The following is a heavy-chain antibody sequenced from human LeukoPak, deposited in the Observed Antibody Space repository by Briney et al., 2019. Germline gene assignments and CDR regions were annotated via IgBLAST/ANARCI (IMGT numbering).Heavy chain of an antibody. CDR1: GGSISSSSYY. CDR3: VRSYYVLDY. CDR2: LYYSGSS. V-gene: IGHV4-39*01. J-gene: IGHJ4*02. Sequence: SETLSLTCTVSGGSISSSSYYWGWIRRPPGKGLEWIGSLYYSGSSYYNPSLKSRVTISVDTSKNQFSLKLSSVTAADTAVYYCVRSYYVLDYWGQGTLVTVSS. D-gene: IGHD3-10*02.